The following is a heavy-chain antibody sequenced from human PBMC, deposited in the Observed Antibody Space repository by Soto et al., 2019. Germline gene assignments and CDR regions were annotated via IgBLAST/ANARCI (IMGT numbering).Heavy chain of an antibody. CDR1: GFTVSSNY. D-gene: IGHD2-21*01. J-gene: IGHJ3*02. CDR3: AKSGGDRALDI. V-gene: IGHV3-53*01. CDR2: IDSGGTT. Sequence: DVQLVESGGGLIQPGGSLRLSCAASGFTVSSNYMSWLRQAPGKGLECVSVIDSGGTTYYADSVKGRFTISRDNSENTVYLQMNNLRGEDTAVYHCAKSGGDRALDIWGQGTRVTVSS.